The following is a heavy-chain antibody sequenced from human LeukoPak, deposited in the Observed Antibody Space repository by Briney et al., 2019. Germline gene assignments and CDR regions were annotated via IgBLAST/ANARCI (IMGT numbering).Heavy chain of an antibody. Sequence: PGRSLRLSCAASGFTFSSYAMHWVRQAPGKGLEWVALISYDGSNKYYADSVKGRFTISRDNSRDTLYLQMNSLRAEDTGVYYCAKQFVDIWGQGTLVTVSS. J-gene: IGHJ5*02. CDR3: AKQFVDI. D-gene: IGHD5-24*01. V-gene: IGHV3-30-3*02. CDR1: GFTFSSYA. CDR2: ISYDGSNK.